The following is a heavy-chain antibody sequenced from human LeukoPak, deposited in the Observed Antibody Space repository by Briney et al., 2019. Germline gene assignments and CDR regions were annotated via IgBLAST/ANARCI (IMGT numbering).Heavy chain of an antibody. Sequence: GGSLRLSCAASGFTFSTYWMHWVRQAPGKGLVWVSRINRDGTSITYADSVKGRFTISRDNAKNTLYLQMDSLRGEDTAVYYCATGGVHYYDSSADYWGQGTLVTVSS. CDR2: INRDGTSI. CDR1: GFTFSTYW. J-gene: IGHJ4*02. V-gene: IGHV3-74*01. D-gene: IGHD3-22*01. CDR3: ATGGVHYYDSSADY.